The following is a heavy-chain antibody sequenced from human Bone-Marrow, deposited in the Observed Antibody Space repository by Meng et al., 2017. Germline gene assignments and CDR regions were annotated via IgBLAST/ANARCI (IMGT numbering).Heavy chain of an antibody. V-gene: IGHV4-34*01. D-gene: IGHD4-11*01. J-gene: IGHJ4*02. CDR1: GGSFSDYY. CDR2: INHSGST. CDR3: ARGPTTMAHDFDY. Sequence: QVQRQPGGGGLLKPSETLSLTCVVSGGSFSDYYWSWIRQPPGKGLEWIGEINHSGSTNYNPSLESRATISVDTSQNNLSLKLSSVTAADSAVYYCARGPTTMAHDFDYWGQGTLVTVSS.